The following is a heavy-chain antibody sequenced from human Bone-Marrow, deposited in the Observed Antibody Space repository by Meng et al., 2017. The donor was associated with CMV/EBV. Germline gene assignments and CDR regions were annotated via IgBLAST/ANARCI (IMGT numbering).Heavy chain of an antibody. CDR2: IYDSGST. CDR1: GGPISSSSYY. CDR3: ARHGGGTYVVPAATDFDY. D-gene: IGHD2-2*01. Sequence: SETLSLTCTVSGGPISSSSYYWGWIRQPPGKGLEWIGSIYDSGSTYYNPSLKSRVTISVDTSKNQFSLKLSSVTAADTAVYYCARHGGGTYVVPAATDFDYWGQGTLVTVSS. V-gene: IGHV4-39*01. J-gene: IGHJ4*02.